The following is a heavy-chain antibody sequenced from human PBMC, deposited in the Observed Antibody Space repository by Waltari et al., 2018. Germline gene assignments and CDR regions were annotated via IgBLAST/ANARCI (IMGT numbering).Heavy chain of an antibody. D-gene: IGHD5-12*01. CDR3: ARDATYSGYDP. CDR2: IYYSGST. J-gene: IGHJ5*02. Sequence: QVQLQESGPGLVKPSETLSLTCTVSGGSIISYYWSWIRQPPGKGLEWIGYIYYSGSTNYNPSLKSRVTISVDTSKNQFSLKLSSVTAADTAVYYCARDATYSGYDPWGQGTLVTVSS. V-gene: IGHV4-59*01. CDR1: GGSIISYY.